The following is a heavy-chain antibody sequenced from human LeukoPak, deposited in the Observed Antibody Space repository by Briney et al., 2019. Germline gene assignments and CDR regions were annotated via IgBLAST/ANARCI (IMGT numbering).Heavy chain of an antibody. Sequence: SETLSLTCAVYGGSFSGYYWSWIRQPPGKGLEWIGEINHSGSTNYNPSLKSRVTISVDTSKNQFSLKLSSVTAADTAVYYCAILYSSDAFDIWGQGTMVTVSS. CDR3: AILYSSDAFDI. V-gene: IGHV4-34*01. CDR1: GGSFSGYY. J-gene: IGHJ3*02. CDR2: INHSGST. D-gene: IGHD2-15*01.